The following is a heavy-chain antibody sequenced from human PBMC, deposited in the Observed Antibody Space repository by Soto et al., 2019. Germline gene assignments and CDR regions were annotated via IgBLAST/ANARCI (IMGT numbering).Heavy chain of an antibody. V-gene: IGHV3-7*01. CDR2: IKQDGTEK. J-gene: IGHJ4*02. D-gene: IGHD3-10*01. CDR1: GFTFSNYW. CDR3: ARGGRSGDY. Sequence: EAQVVESGGGLVQPGGSLRLSCEASGFTFSNYWMSWVRQAPGKGLEWVANIKQDGTEKYDVDAVKGRFTISRDNAKNSLYLQMNSLRAEDTAVYYCARGGRSGDYWGQGTLVTVSS.